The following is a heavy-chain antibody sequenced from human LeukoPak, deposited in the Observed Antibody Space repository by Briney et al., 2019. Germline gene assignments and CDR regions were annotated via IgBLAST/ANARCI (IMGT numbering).Heavy chain of an antibody. J-gene: IGHJ4*02. CDR2: INHGGST. Sequence: SETLSLTCAVYGGSFSGHYWSWIRQPPGQGLEWLAEINHGGSTSYSPSLKSRASISADKSKNQFSLRLTSVTAADTAVYYCARGGAFLTDWGQGTLVTVSS. CDR3: ARGGAFLTD. V-gene: IGHV4-34*01. D-gene: IGHD1-26*01. CDR1: GGSFSGHY.